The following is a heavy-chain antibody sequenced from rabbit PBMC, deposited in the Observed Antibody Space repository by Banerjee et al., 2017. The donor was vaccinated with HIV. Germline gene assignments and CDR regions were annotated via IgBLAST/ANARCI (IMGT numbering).Heavy chain of an antibody. CDR3: ARDLVAVIGWNFNL. CDR1: GSSFSSSYW. D-gene: IGHD1-1*01. J-gene: IGHJ4*01. CDR2: IYTGDGNT. Sequence: QEQLEESGGDLVKPGASLTLTCTASGSSFSSSYWICWVRQAPGKGLEWIACIYTGDGNTYYANWAKGRFTISKTSSTTVDLKMTSLTAADTATYFCARDLVAVIGWNFNLWGQGTLVTVS. V-gene: IGHV1S45*01.